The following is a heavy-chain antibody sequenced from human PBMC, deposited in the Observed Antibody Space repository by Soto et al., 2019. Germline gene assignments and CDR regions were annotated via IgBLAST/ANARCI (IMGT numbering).Heavy chain of an antibody. CDR2: MFPGDSDT. D-gene: IGHD6-19*01. CDR3: ARVPDSSLGTMDV. J-gene: IGHJ6*02. Sequence: PGESLKISCNGSGYSFTTYWIGWVGQLPGQGLEWMGVMFPGDSDTRYSPSFQGQVTMSADPSTNTAYLEWSSLKAADSAMYYCARVPDSSLGTMDVWGQGTTVTVSS. CDR1: GYSFTTYW. V-gene: IGHV5-51*01.